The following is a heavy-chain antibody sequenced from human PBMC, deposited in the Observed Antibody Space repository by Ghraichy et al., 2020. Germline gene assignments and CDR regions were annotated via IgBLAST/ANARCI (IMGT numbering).Heavy chain of an antibody. D-gene: IGHD2-2*01. CDR1: GGSISSYY. CDR2: IYTSGST. V-gene: IGHV4-4*09. Sequence: SETLSLTCTVSGGSISSYYWSWIRQPPGKGLEWIGYIYTSGSTNYNPSLKSRVTISVDTSKNQFSLKLSSVTAADTAVYYCARVVVPAASKGGFDYWGQGTLVTVSS. J-gene: IGHJ4*02. CDR3: ARVVVPAASKGGFDY.